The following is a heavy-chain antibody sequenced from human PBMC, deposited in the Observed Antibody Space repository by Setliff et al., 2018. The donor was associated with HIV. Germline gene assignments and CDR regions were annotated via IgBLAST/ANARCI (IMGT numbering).Heavy chain of an antibody. CDR2: IRSKAYGGTA. V-gene: IGHV3-49*04. CDR1: GFTFSSSS. Sequence: GGSLRLSCAVSGFTFSSSSMNWVRQAPGKGLEWVGFIRSKAYGGTAEYTDAAPVKGRFTISRDDSRSIAYLQMNNLKTEDTAVYYCTRLRGYSYGLASYYFDNWGQGTLVTVSS. D-gene: IGHD5-18*01. CDR3: TRLRGYSYGLASYYFDN. J-gene: IGHJ4*02.